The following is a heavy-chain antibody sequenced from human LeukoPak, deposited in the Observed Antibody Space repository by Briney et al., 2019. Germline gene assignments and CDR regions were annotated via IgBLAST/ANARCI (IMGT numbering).Heavy chain of an antibody. J-gene: IGHJ6*03. CDR1: GGTFSSYA. V-gene: IGHV1-69*13. CDR2: IIPIFGTA. CDR3: ARSGAAAGTTDMDV. Sequence: ASVKVSCKASGGTFSSYAISWVRQAPGQGLEWMGGIIPIFGTANYAQKFQGRVTTTADESTSTAYMELSSLRSEDTAVYYCARSGAAAGTTDMDVWGKGTTVTVSS. D-gene: IGHD6-13*01.